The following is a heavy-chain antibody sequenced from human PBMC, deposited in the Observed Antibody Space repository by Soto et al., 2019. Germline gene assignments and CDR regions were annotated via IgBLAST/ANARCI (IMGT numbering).Heavy chain of an antibody. CDR1: GFTFSSYS. Sequence: GGSLRLSCAASGFTFSSYSMNWVRQAPGKGLEWVSSISSSSSYIYYADSVKGRFTISRDNAKNSLYLQMNSLRAEDTAVYYCARVDRSGYSYGLAPGGYWGQGTLVTVSS. V-gene: IGHV3-21*01. D-gene: IGHD5-18*01. J-gene: IGHJ4*02. CDR3: ARVDRSGYSYGLAPGGY. CDR2: ISSSSSYI.